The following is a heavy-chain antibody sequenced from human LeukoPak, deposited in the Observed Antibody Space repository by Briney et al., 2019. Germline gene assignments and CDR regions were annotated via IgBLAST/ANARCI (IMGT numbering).Heavy chain of an antibody. Sequence: PSETLSLTCTVSGGSISSYYWSWIRQPPGKGLEWIGYIYYSGGTNYNPSLKSRVTISVDTSKNQFSLKLTSVTAADTAVYYCARHLRNNWFDPWGQGILVTVSS. CDR1: GGSISSYY. V-gene: IGHV4-59*08. J-gene: IGHJ5*02. CDR2: IYYSGGT. CDR3: ARHLRNNWFDP.